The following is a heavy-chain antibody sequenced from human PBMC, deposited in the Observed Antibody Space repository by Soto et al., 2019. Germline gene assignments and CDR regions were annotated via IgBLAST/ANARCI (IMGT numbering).Heavy chain of an antibody. V-gene: IGHV3-9*01. J-gene: IGHJ6*02. Sequence: LRLSCAAFGFTIDDYAMHWVRQAPGKGLEWVSGISWNSGSIGYAASVKGRFTISRDNAKKPLYLQMNSLRAEDTALYYCAKDMGGSGSPDYYYYGMDVWGQGTTVTVSS. CDR1: GFTIDDYA. CDR2: ISWNSGSI. D-gene: IGHD3-10*01. CDR3: AKDMGGSGSPDYYYYGMDV.